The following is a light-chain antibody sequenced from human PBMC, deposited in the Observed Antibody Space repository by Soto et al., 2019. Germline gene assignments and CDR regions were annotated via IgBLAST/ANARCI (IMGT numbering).Light chain of an antibody. Sequence: EIVMTQSPATLSVSPGERATLSCRASQSVSSNLAWYQQKPGQAPRLLIYGTSTRATGLPARFSGSGSGTEFTLTISGLQSEDFAVYYCQQYNNWPLSFGPGTKVDMK. J-gene: IGKJ3*01. CDR2: GTS. V-gene: IGKV3-15*01. CDR3: QQYNNWPLS. CDR1: QSVSSN.